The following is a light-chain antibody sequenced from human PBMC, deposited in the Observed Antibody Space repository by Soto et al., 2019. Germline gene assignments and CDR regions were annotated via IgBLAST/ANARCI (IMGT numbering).Light chain of an antibody. CDR2: GNS. CDR1: SSNIGAGYD. V-gene: IGLV1-40*01. J-gene: IGLJ1*01. CDR3: QSYDSSLSGYV. Sequence: QSVLTQPPSVSGAPGQRVTISCTGSSSNIGAGYDVHWYQQLPGTAPILLIYGNSNRPSGVPDRFSGSKSGTSASLAITGLQAEDEADYYCQSYDSSLSGYVFGTGTKV.